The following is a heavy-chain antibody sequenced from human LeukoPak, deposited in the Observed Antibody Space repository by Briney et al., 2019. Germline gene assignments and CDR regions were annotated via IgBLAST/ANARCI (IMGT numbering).Heavy chain of an antibody. CDR2: IIPVLGVS. CDR1: GGSFSSYV. J-gene: IGHJ3*02. CDR3: AAEYYYDSSGYYGAFDI. Sequence: SVKVSCKASGGSFSSYVITWVRQAPGQGLEWMGRIIPVLGVSNFAQKFQERVTITRDMSTSTAYMELSSLRSEDTAVYYCAAEYYYDSSGYYGAFDIWGQGTMVTVSS. D-gene: IGHD3-22*01. V-gene: IGHV1-69*04.